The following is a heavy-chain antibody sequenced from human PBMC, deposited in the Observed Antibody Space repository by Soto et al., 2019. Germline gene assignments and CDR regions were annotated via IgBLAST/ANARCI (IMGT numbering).Heavy chain of an antibody. V-gene: IGHV3-23*01. CDR2: ISGSGGST. Sequence: PGGSLRLSCAASGFTFSSYGMSWVRQAPGKGLEWVSGISGSGGSTYYADSVKGRFTISRDNSKNTLYLQMNSLRAEDTAVYYCAKVLVGSYGRYFDYWGQGTLVTVSS. D-gene: IGHD1-26*01. J-gene: IGHJ4*02. CDR1: GFTFSSYG. CDR3: AKVLVGSYGRYFDY.